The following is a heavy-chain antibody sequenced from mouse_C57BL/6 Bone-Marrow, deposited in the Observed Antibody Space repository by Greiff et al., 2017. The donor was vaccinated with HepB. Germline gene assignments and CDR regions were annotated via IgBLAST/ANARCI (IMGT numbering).Heavy chain of an antibody. CDR3: AREWLRYDYFDY. V-gene: IGHV5-4*01. CDR1: GFTFSSYA. J-gene: IGHJ2*01. CDR2: ISDGGSYT. D-gene: IGHD2-2*01. Sequence: EVKLVESGGGLVKPGGSLKLSCAASGFTFSSYAMSWVRQTPEKRLEWVATISDGGSYTYYPDNVKGRFTISRDNAKNNLYLQMSHLKSEDTAMYSCAREWLRYDYFDYWGQGTTLTVSS.